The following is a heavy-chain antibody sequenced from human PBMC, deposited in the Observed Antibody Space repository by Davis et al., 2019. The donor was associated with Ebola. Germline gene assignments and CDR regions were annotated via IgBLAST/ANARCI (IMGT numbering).Heavy chain of an antibody. CDR1: GYTFTSYG. V-gene: IGHV1-18*01. CDR2: ISAYNGNT. J-gene: IGHJ3*02. D-gene: IGHD2-2*01. CDR3: ARDQGSIWDIVVVPAAMTRAFDI. Sequence: ASVKVSCKASGYTFTSYGISWVRQAPGQGLEWMGWISAYNGNTNYAQKLQGRVTMTTDTSTSTAYMELRSLRSDDTAVYYCARDQGSIWDIVVVPAAMTRAFDIWGQGTMVTVSS.